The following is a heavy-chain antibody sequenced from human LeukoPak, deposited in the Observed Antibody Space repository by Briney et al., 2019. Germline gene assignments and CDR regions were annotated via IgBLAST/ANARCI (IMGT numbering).Heavy chain of an antibody. D-gene: IGHD6-13*01. J-gene: IGHJ4*02. CDR3: AKEPNSGEQQLVRVFYY. V-gene: IGHV3-23*01. Sequence: PGGSLRLSCAASGFTFSSCAMSWVRQAPWKGLEWVSAISGSGGSTYYADSVKGRFTISRDNSKNTLYLQMNSLRAEDTAVYYCAKEPNSGEQQLVRVFYYWGQGTLVTVSS. CDR1: GFTFSSCA. CDR2: ISGSGGST.